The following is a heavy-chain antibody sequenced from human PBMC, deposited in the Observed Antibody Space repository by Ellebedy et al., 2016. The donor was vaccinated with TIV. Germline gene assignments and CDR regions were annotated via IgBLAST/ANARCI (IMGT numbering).Heavy chain of an antibody. CDR2: ISHDGTKK. CDR3: ATESDVYSRQPLHC. D-gene: IGHD5-24*01. V-gene: IGHV3-30*02. J-gene: IGHJ4*02. CDR1: GFTFSSYG. Sequence: GESLKISCAASGFTFSSYGIHWVRQAPGKGLEWVALISHDGTKKHYADSVNGRFTISRDHSRETFYLQMNNVRVDDMALDHCATESDVYSRQPLHCWGQGILVTVSS.